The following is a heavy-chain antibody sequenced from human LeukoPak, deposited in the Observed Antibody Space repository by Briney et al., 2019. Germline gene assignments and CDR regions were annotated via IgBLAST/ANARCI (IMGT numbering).Heavy chain of an antibody. CDR2: ISGSGGST. CDR1: GFTFSSYD. D-gene: IGHD3-16*01. CDR3: AKDPFGEPIGDY. V-gene: IGHV3-23*01. Sequence: PGGSLRLSCAASGFTFSSYDMSWVRQAPGKGLEWVSAISGSGGSTYYADAVKGRFTISRDNSKNTLYLQMNSLRAEDTAVYYCAKDPFGEPIGDYWGQGTLVTVSS. J-gene: IGHJ4*02.